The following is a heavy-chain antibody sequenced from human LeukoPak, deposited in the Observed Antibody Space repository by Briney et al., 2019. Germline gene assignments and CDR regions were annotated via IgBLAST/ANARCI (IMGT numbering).Heavy chain of an antibody. V-gene: IGHV1-2*02. CDR3: VRGGYGDYTYDY. CDR2: INPNSGGT. CDR1: GYTFTGYY. Sequence: ASVKVSCRASGYTFTGYYMHWVRQAPGQGLEWMGWINPNSGGTNYAQKFQGRVTMTRDTSISTAYMELSRLRSDDTAVYYCVRGGYGDYTYDYWGQGTLVTVSS. J-gene: IGHJ4*02. D-gene: IGHD4-17*01.